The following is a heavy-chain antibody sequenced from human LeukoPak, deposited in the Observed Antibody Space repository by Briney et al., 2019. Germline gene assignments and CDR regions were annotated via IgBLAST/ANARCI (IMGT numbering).Heavy chain of an antibody. CDR1: GFTFSSYS. J-gene: IGHJ5*02. D-gene: IGHD4-17*01. CDR3: ARARTAQYNWFDP. V-gene: IGHV3-48*01. Sequence: GGSLRLSCAASGFTFSSYSMNWVRQAPGKGLEWVSYISSSSSIIYYADSVEGRFTISRDNAKNSLYLQMNSLRAEDTAVYYCARARTAQYNWFDPWGQGTLVTVSS. CDR2: ISSSSSII.